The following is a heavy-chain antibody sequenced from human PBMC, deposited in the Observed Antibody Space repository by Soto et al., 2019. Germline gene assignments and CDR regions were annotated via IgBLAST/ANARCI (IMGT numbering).Heavy chain of an antibody. Sequence: ASVKVSCKASGYTFTGYAMQWVRQARGQGLEWIGWIVAGSGNTNYAQKLQGRVTMTTDTSTSTAYMELRSLRSDDTAVYYCARKPGVVVSPSPFDYWGQGTLVTVSS. CDR1: GYTFTGYA. CDR2: IVAGSGNT. D-gene: IGHD3-22*01. V-gene: IGHV1-18*01. CDR3: ARKPGVVVSPSPFDY. J-gene: IGHJ4*02.